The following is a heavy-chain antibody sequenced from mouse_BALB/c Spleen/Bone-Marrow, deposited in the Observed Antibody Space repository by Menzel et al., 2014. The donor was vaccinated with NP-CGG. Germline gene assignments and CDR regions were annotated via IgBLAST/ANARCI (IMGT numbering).Heavy chain of an antibody. J-gene: IGHJ3*01. CDR1: GHTFTSYV. V-gene: IGHV1-14*01. CDR3: ARGGRYDGAWFAY. CDR2: INPYNDGT. Sequence: VQLKESGPELVKPGASVKMSCKASGHTFTSYVMHWVKQKPGQGLEWIGYINPYNDGTKYNEKFKGKATLTSDKSSSTAYMELSSLTSEDSAVYYCARGGRYDGAWFAYWGQGTLVTASA. D-gene: IGHD2-14*01.